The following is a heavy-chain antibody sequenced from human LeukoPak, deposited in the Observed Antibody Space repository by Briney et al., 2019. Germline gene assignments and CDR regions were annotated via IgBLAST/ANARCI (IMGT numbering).Heavy chain of an antibody. V-gene: IGHV3-74*01. CDR1: GFTFSSYW. Sequence: GGYLRLSCAASGFTFSSYWMHWVRQAPGKGLVWVSRINSDGSSTSYADSVKGRFTISRDNAKNTLYLKMNSLRAEDTAVYYCATGQGHGMDVWGQGTTVTVSS. J-gene: IGHJ6*02. D-gene: IGHD1-14*01. CDR2: INSDGSST. CDR3: ATGQGHGMDV.